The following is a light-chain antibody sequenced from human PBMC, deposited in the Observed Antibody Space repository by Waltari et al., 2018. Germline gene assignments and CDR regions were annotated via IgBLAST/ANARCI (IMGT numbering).Light chain of an antibody. CDR2: YND. CDR1: RSNIGNNA. Sequence: QSVLTQPPSASEAARKSVTMSCSGGRSNIGNNAVSWYQQLPGTAPKLLIYYNDQRAPDVSERFSGSKSGTSASLAISGLQTDDEADYYCAAWDDRLSGWVFGGGTRLTVL. V-gene: IGLV1-36*01. CDR3: AAWDDRLSGWV. J-gene: IGLJ3*02.